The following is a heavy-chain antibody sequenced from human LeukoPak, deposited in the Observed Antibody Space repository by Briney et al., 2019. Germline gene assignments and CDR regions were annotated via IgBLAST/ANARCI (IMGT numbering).Heavy chain of an antibody. D-gene: IGHD1-1*01. Sequence: SETLSLTCAVSGESFDSFYWNWVRQAPGKGLEWLGEVNQSGGSDYNPALESRVALSADASKRQFSLKLISVTAADTAVYYCAVRLTTGRLGTATTWFDPWGQGTLVSVSS. CDR2: VNQSGGS. CDR3: AVRLTTGRLGTATTWFDP. CDR1: GESFDSFY. J-gene: IGHJ5*02. V-gene: IGHV4-34*01.